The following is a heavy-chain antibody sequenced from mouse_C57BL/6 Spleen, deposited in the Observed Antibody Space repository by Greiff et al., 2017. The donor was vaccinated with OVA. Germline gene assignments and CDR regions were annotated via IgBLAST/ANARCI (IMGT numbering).Heavy chain of an antibody. Sequence: VQLQQPGAELVMPGASVKLSCKASGYTFTSYWMHWVKQRPGQGLEWIGEIDPSDSYTNYNQKFKGKSTLTVDKSSSTAYMQLSSLTSEDSAVYYCARSITTVEHYAMGYWGQGTSVTVSS. CDR3: ARSITTVEHYAMGY. D-gene: IGHD1-1*01. CDR2: IDPSDSYT. CDR1: GYTFTSYW. V-gene: IGHV1-69*01. J-gene: IGHJ4*01.